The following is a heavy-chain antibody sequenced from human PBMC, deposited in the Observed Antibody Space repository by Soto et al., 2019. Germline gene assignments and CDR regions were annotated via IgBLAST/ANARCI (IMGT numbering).Heavy chain of an antibody. CDR3: ASGDSSGYYYYFDY. CDR1: GGTFSSYA. D-gene: IGHD3-22*01. V-gene: IGHV1-69*13. J-gene: IGHJ4*02. CDR2: IIPIFGTA. Sequence: GASVKVSCKASGGTFSSYAISWVRQAPGQGLEWMGGIIPIFGTANYAQKFQGRVTITADESTSTAYMELSSLRSEDTAVYYCASGDSSGYYYYFDYWGQGTLVTVS.